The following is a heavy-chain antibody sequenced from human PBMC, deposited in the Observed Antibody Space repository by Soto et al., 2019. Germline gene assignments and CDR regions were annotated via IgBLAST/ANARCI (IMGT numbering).Heavy chain of an antibody. CDR2: IYYSGST. V-gene: IGHV4-39*02. CDR3: ARERYKAATFY. D-gene: IGHD2-15*01. CDR1: GGSISSSSYY. Sequence: SETLSHTWTVAGGSISSSSYYLGWIRKHPGKGLEWIGSIYYSGSTYYNPSLKSRVTISVDTSKNPFSLKLSSVTAAHTAVYYFARERYKAATFYWGQGTLVTVSS. J-gene: IGHJ4*02.